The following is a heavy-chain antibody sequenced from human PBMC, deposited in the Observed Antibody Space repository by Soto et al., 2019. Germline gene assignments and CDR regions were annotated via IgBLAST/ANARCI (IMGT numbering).Heavy chain of an antibody. V-gene: IGHV3-23*01. J-gene: IGHJ4*02. CDR2: ISDSGST. D-gene: IGHD2-2*01. CDR1: GFTFSNHA. CDR3: ARDTGGHYFTITSCLYFLDH. Sequence: EVQLLESGGALVQPGGSLRLSCAASGFTFSNHAMNWVRQAPGKGLEWVSTISDSGSTYYAASVKGRFTISRDNSKNTLYLQMNSLRAEDTAVYYCARDTGGHYFTITSCLYFLDHWGQGTLVIVSS.